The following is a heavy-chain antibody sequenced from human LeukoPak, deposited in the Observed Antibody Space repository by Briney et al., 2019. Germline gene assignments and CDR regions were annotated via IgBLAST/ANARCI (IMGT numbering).Heavy chain of an antibody. J-gene: IGHJ4*02. V-gene: IGHV3-23*01. Sequence: GGSLRLSCAASGFTFSNFAMSWVRQAPGKGLEWVSAINRDSTSTYYADSVKGRFTISRDNSRNTLYLQMNSLRAEDTAVYYCAKDSRSLAAAGEVDYWGQGTLVTVSS. CDR1: GFTFSNFA. CDR3: AKDSRSLAAAGEVDY. CDR2: INRDSTST. D-gene: IGHD6-13*01.